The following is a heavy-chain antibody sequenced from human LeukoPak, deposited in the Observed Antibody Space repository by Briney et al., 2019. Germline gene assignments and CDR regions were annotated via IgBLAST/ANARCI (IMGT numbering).Heavy chain of an antibody. Sequence: GGSLRLSCTASGFSFSNHYMRWIRQAPGKGLEWVANINEDGSNKWHLGSVKGRFTLSRDDSRNTVYLQLNNLRVDDTGVYYCARASWVSNADAVWWGQGTVVTVSS. CDR3: ARASWVSNADAVW. J-gene: IGHJ4*02. D-gene: IGHD1-1*01. V-gene: IGHV3-7*03. CDR2: INEDGSNK. CDR1: GFSFSNHY.